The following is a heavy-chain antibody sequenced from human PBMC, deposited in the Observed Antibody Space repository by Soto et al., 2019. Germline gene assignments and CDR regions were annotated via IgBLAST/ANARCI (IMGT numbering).Heavy chain of an antibody. CDR3: ARDGRYSYGTRGWFDP. J-gene: IGHJ5*02. CDR1: GGTFTNLA. V-gene: IGHV1-46*01. D-gene: IGHD5-18*01. Sequence: ASVKVSCKASGGTFTNLAIHWVRQAPGQGLEWMGIITPSVGTTTYAQKFQGRLTVTRDTSTSTVYMELSSLRSEDTAVYYCARDGRYSYGTRGWFDPWGQGTLVTVSS. CDR2: ITPSVGTT.